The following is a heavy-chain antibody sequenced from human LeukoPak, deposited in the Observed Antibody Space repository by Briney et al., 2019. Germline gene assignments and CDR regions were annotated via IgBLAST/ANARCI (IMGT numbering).Heavy chain of an antibody. V-gene: IGHV5-51*01. CDR3: ATTTTSTPRWFDP. J-gene: IGHJ5*02. Sequence: GESLKISCKGSGYRFATNWIGWVRQMPGKGLEWMGIIYPGDSDTRYSPSFQGQVTISADKSISTAYLQWSSLKASDTAMYYCATTTTSTPRWFDPWGQGTLVTVSS. CDR2: IYPGDSDT. CDR1: GYRFATNW. D-gene: IGHD4-17*01.